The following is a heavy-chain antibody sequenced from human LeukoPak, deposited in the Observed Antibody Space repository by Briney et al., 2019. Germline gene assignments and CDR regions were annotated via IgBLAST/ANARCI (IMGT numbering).Heavy chain of an antibody. CDR1: GGSISSGDYY. J-gene: IGHJ4*02. CDR2: IYYSGST. D-gene: IGHD1-14*01. Sequence: SETLSLTCTVSGGSISSGDYYWSWIRQPPGKGLEWIGYIYYSGSTYYNPSLKSRVTISVDTSKNQFSLKLSSVTAADTAVYYCARHRRSLAEIDYWGQGTLVTVSS. V-gene: IGHV4-30-4*01. CDR3: ARHRRSLAEIDY.